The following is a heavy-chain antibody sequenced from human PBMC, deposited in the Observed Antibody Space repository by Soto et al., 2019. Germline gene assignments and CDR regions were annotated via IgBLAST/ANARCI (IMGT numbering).Heavy chain of an antibody. CDR1: GFTFSTYA. D-gene: IGHD3-9*01. Sequence: EVHLLESGGGLVQPGGSLRLSCAASGFTFSTYAMTWVRQAPGKGLEWLSVINTAGTTYYTGSVKGRFTISRDNAKNTLYLQMDGLRAEDTADYYCARDWFEDYWGQGTLVTVSS. V-gene: IGHV3-23*01. CDR3: ARDWFEDY. CDR2: INTAGTT. J-gene: IGHJ4*02.